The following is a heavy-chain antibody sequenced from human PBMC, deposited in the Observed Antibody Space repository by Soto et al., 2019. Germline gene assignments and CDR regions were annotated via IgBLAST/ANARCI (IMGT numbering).Heavy chain of an antibody. J-gene: IGHJ4*02. CDR2: IYPGDSNT. Sequence: ESLKISCKGSXYXFTSNWLGWVRQMPGKGLEWMGIIYPGDSNTRYSPSFQGQVTISVDKSIRSAYLQWNSLKASDTAMYYCARGPSGDKVHYWGQGTLVTVSS. V-gene: IGHV5-51*01. CDR3: ARGPSGDKVHY. D-gene: IGHD7-27*01. CDR1: XYXFTSNW.